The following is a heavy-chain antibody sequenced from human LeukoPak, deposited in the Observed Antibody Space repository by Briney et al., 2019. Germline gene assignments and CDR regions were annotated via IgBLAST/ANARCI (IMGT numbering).Heavy chain of an antibody. CDR2: ISGSGGST. CDR1: GFTFSIYA. CDR3: AKDGLVVVPAAIPAVTYYFDY. D-gene: IGHD2-2*02. J-gene: IGHJ4*02. Sequence: GGSLRLSCAASGFTFSIYAMSWVRQAPGKGLEWVSAISGSGGSTYYADSVKGRFTISRDNSKNTLYLQMNSLRAEDTAVYYCAKDGLVVVPAAIPAVTYYFDYWGQGTLVTVSS. V-gene: IGHV3-23*01.